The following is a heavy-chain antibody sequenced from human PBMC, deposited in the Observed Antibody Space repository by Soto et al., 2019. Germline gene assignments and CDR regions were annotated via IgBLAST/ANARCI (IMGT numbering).Heavy chain of an antibody. CDR1: GFSLSNARMG. V-gene: IGHV2-26*01. CDR3: ARIGGDFWSGYHEGGLLPELLLFDY. Sequence: QVTLKESGPVLVKPTETLTLTCTVSGFSLSNARMGVSWIRQPPGKALEWLAHIFSNDEKSYSTSLKSRLTISNDTSKRQVVLTMTNMDPVDTATYYCARIGGDFWSGYHEGGLLPELLLFDYWGQGTLVTVSS. CDR2: IFSNDEK. D-gene: IGHD3-3*01. J-gene: IGHJ4*02.